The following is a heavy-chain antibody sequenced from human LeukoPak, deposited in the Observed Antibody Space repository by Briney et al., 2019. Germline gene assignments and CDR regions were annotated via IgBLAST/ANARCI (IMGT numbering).Heavy chain of an antibody. CDR1: GYTFTGYY. D-gene: IGHD1-26*01. J-gene: IGHJ5*02. V-gene: IGHV1-2*02. CDR2: INPNSGGT. CDR3: ARDRGALGMFEFDP. Sequence: ASVKVSCKASGYTFTGYYMHWVRHVPGQGLEWMGWINPNSGGTNYAQKFQGRVTMTSDTSISTVYMELSRLRSDDTAVYYCARDRGALGMFEFDPWGQGTLVTVSS.